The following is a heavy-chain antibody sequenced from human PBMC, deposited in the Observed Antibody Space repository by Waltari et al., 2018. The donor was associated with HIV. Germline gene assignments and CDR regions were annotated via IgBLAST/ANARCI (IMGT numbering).Heavy chain of an antibody. D-gene: IGHD3-22*01. CDR3: ARGPPNYYDSSGYGY. V-gene: IGHV3-7*01. Sequence: EVQLVESGGGLVQPGGSLRVSCAASGFTFSTYWRSWVRQAPGKGLEWVANIKQDGSEKYYVDSVKGRFTISRDNAKNSLYLQMNSLRAEDTAVYYCARGPPNYYDSSGYGYWGQGTLVTVSS. CDR1: GFTFSTYW. J-gene: IGHJ4*02. CDR2: IKQDGSEK.